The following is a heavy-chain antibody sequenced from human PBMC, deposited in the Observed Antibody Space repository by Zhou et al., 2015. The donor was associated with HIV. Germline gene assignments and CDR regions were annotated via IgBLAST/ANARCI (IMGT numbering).Heavy chain of an antibody. D-gene: IGHD3-10*01. V-gene: IGHV1-69*08. Sequence: QVQLVQSGAEVKKPGSSVKVSCKASGGTFSSYTISWVRQAPGQGLEWMGRIIPILGIANYAQKFQGRVTITADKSTSTAYMELSSLRSEDTAVYYCARERGTMVRGVITYYYYYGMDVWGQGTTVTVSS. CDR1: GGTFSSYT. CDR3: ARERGTMVRGVITYYYYYGMDV. CDR2: IIPILGIA. J-gene: IGHJ6*02.